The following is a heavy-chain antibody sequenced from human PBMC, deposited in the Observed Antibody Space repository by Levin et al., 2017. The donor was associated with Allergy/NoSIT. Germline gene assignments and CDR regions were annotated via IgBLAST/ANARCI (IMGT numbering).Heavy chain of an antibody. CDR3: ARDPPLWFGEPSGYGMDV. D-gene: IGHD3-10*01. J-gene: IGHJ6*02. Sequence: GESLKISCAASGFTFSSYAMHWVRQAPGKGLEWVAVISYDGSNKYYADSVKGRFTISRDNSKNTLYLQMNSLRAEDTAVYYCARDPPLWFGEPSGYGMDVWGQGTTVTVSS. CDR1: GFTFSSYA. V-gene: IGHV3-30-3*01. CDR2: ISYDGSNK.